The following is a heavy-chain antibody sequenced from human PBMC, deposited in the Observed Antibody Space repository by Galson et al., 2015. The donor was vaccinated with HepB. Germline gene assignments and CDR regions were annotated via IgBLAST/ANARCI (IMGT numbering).Heavy chain of an antibody. V-gene: IGHV3-30-3*01. CDR3: ARGGIPGYSSGCLTPFDY. Sequence: SLRLSCAASGFTFSSYAMHWVRQAPGKGLEWVAVMSYDGSNKYYADSVKGRFTISRDNSKNTLYLQMNSLRAEDTAVYYCARGGIPGYSSGCLTPFDYWGQGTLVTVPS. CDR1: GFTFSSYA. J-gene: IGHJ4*02. D-gene: IGHD6-19*01. CDR2: MSYDGSNK.